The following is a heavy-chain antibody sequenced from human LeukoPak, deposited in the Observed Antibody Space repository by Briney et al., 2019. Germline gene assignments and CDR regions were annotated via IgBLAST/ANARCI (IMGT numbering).Heavy chain of an antibody. J-gene: IGHJ6*03. V-gene: IGHV3-9*03. Sequence: PGRSLRLSCAASGFTFDDYAMHWVRQVPGKGLEWVSGISWNGGSIGYADSVKGRFTVSRDNAKNSLYLQMNSLRGEDMALYYCAKGNSSSPSVNYYMDVWGKGTTVTVSS. CDR3: AKGNSSSPSVNYYMDV. CDR2: ISWNGGSI. D-gene: IGHD6-6*01. CDR1: GFTFDDYA.